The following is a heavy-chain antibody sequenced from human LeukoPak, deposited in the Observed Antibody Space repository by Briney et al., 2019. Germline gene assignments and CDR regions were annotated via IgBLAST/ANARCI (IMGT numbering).Heavy chain of an antibody. Sequence: LSLTCTVSGGSISIGGYYWSLIRQHPGKGLEWVSSISSSSSYIYYADSVKGRFTISRDNAKNSLYLQMNSLRAEDTAVYYCARVADSSSWYPREYYYGMDVWGQGTTVTVSS. CDR1: GGSISIGGYY. D-gene: IGHD6-13*01. CDR2: ISSSSSYI. V-gene: IGHV3-11*06. J-gene: IGHJ6*02. CDR3: ARVADSSSWYPREYYYGMDV.